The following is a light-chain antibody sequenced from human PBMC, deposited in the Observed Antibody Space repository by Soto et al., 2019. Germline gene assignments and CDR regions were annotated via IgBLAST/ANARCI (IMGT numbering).Light chain of an antibody. CDR1: QSISSY. V-gene: IGKV1-39*01. CDR3: QQTYMVPYT. J-gene: IGKJ2*01. Sequence: IQITQSPASLSSSVGDRFTITCRASQSISSYLNWYQQKPGKAPKLLIHGVSKLENGTPSRFSGSGLATDFTLTINTLQPEDFAVYFCQQTYMVPYTFGQGTKVDIK. CDR2: GVS.